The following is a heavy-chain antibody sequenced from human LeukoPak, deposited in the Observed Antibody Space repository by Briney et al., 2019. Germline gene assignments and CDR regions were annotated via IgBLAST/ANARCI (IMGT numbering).Heavy chain of an antibody. CDR3: AKNLYCGGGSCYPSALGMDV. V-gene: IGHV3-7*03. J-gene: IGHJ6*02. CDR2: LNLDGSDK. D-gene: IGHD2-15*01. CDR1: GFTFSESW. Sequence: PGGSLRLSCVVSGFTFSESWMSWVRQAPGKGLGWVASLNLDGSDKYYVDSVKGRFTISRDNAKNSLYLQMNSLRAEDTAVYYCAKNLYCGGGSCYPSALGMDVWGQGTTVTVSS.